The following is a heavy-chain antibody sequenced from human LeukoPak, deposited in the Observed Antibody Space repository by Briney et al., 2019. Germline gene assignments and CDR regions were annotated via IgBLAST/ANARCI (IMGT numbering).Heavy chain of an antibody. CDR3: ARGSIAAAGNGKYFQH. D-gene: IGHD6-13*01. Sequence: SVKVSCKASGYTFTDYYMHWVRQAPGQGLEWMGGIIPIFGTTNYAQKFQGRVTITADKSTSTAYMELSSLRSEDTAVYYCARGSIAAAGNGKYFQHWGQGTLVTVSS. V-gene: IGHV1-69*06. CDR1: GYTFTDYY. CDR2: IIPIFGTT. J-gene: IGHJ1*01.